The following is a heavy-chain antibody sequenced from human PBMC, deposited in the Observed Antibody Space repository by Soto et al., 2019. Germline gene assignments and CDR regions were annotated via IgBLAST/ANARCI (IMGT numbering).Heavy chain of an antibody. D-gene: IGHD3-10*01. Sequence: QVQLEQSGAEVKQPGSSVKVSCKASGGNFQTYAFTWVRQAPGQGLEWMGGIIPVFASTTSAQKFQGRVTITADESTNSVYMELSSLRSEDTDIYYCARVRTGVYGSGSTSPRVYDGMDVW. CDR2: IIPVFAST. CDR3: ARVRTGVYGSGSTSPRVYDGMDV. J-gene: IGHJ6*01. CDR1: GGNFQTYA. V-gene: IGHV1-69*12.